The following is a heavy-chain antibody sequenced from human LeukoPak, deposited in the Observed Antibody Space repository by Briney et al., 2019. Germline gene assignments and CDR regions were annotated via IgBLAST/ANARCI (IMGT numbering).Heavy chain of an antibody. Sequence: ASVKVSCKASGYTFTGYYMHWVRQAPGQGLEWMGRINPNSGGTNYAQKFQGRVTMTGDTSISTAYMELSRLRSDDTAVYYCARAYMTTVTTFDYWGQGTLVTVSS. D-gene: IGHD4-17*01. V-gene: IGHV1-2*06. J-gene: IGHJ4*02. CDR1: GYTFTGYY. CDR3: ARAYMTTVTTFDY. CDR2: INPNSGGT.